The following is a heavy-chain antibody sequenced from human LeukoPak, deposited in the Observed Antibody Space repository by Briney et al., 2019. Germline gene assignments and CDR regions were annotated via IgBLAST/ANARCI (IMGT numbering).Heavy chain of an antibody. CDR1: GGSISSSSYY. D-gene: IGHD3-9*01. J-gene: IGHJ4*02. CDR2: IYYSGST. CDR3: ARSYYDILTGYYTTSGVDYFDY. V-gene: IGHV4-39*01. Sequence: PSETLSLTCTVSGGSISSSSYYWGWIRQPSGKGLEWIGSIYYSGSTYYNPSLKSRVTISVDTSKNQFSLKLSSLTAADTAVYYCARSYYDILTGYYTTSGVDYFDYWGQGTLVAVSS.